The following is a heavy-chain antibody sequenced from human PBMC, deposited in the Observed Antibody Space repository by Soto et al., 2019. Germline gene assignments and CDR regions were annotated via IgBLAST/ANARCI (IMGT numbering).Heavy chain of an antibody. Sequence: QVQLVQSGAEVKRPESSMKVSCKPSGGTFNNYAINWVRQAPGQGLEWMGAIIPISGTTKYAQKFQGRVTITADKSTSTVYMDLSRLRSEDTAVYYCARWGGPSCSGAVCIKKTFDYWGQGTLVPVSS. CDR3: ARWGGPSCSGAVCIKKTFDY. V-gene: IGHV1-69*06. CDR2: IIPISGTT. D-gene: IGHD2-15*01. J-gene: IGHJ4*02. CDR1: GGTFNNYA.